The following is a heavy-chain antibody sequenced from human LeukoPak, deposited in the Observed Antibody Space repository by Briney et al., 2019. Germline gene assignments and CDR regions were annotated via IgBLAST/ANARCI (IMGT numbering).Heavy chain of an antibody. CDR2: IKQDGSEK. J-gene: IGHJ4*02. V-gene: IGHV3-7*01. CDR1: VFTLSICN. CDR3: ARVRVDDSSAYRPFDS. D-gene: IGHD3-22*01. Sequence: GVPLSLPCTPCVFTLSICNIIWVRHAPGKGLEGVANIKQDGSEKYYVDSVKGRFTISRDNARNSLYLQMNTLRAEDTAVYYCARVRVDDSSAYRPFDSWGQGTLVTVSS.